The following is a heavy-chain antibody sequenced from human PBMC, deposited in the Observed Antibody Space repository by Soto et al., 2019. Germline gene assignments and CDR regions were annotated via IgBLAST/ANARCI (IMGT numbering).Heavy chain of an antibody. CDR2: ISGSGGST. D-gene: IGHD6-13*01. CDR1: GFTFSSYA. CDR3: AKDGPRSSSSPYFDY. J-gene: IGHJ4*02. Sequence: PGESLKISCAASGFTFSSYAMSWVRQAPGKGLEWVSAISGSGGSTYYADSVKGRFTISRDNSKNTLYLQMNSLRAEDTAVYYCAKDGPRSSSSPYFDYWGQGTLVTVSS. V-gene: IGHV3-23*01.